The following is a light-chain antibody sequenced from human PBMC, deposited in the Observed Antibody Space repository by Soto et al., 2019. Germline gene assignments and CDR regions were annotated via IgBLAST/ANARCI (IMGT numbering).Light chain of an antibody. CDR2: GAS. J-gene: IGKJ5*01. CDR3: QQYNNWPNT. Sequence: EIVVTQSPATLSVSPGERATLSCRATQSFSSNLAWYQQKPGQAPRLLLYGASTRATGIPARFSGSGSGTEFTLTISSLQSEDFAVYYCQQYNNWPNTFGQGTRLEIK. CDR1: QSFSSN. V-gene: IGKV3-15*01.